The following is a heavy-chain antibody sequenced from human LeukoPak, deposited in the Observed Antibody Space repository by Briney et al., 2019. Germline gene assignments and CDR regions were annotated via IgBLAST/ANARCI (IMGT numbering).Heavy chain of an antibody. Sequence: GGSLRLSCVASGFTVTSYAMSWVRQAPGKGLEWVSYISSSGTTIYYADSVKGRFTISRDNAKNSLYLQMNSLRAEDTAVYYCARGPGRGYSYGAYFDYWGQGTLVTVSS. J-gene: IGHJ4*02. D-gene: IGHD5-18*01. CDR3: ARGPGRGYSYGAYFDY. CDR2: ISSSGTTI. V-gene: IGHV3-48*04. CDR1: GFTVTSYA.